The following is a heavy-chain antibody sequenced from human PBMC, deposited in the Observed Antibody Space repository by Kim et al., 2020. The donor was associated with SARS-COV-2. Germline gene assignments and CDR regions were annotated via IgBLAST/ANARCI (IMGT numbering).Heavy chain of an antibody. V-gene: IGHV3-72*01. D-gene: IGHD1-26*01. Sequence: GGSLRLSCVASGFSFSDHYMDWARQAPGKGLEWVGRIRKKSESYSTEYAASVKGRFTVSRDDSKSSLYLQMNGVKAEDAAVYFCTRGGFQHAYDVWGQGTVVTVSS. CDR1: GFSFSDHY. J-gene: IGHJ3*01. CDR2: IRKKSESYST. CDR3: TRGGFQHAYDV.